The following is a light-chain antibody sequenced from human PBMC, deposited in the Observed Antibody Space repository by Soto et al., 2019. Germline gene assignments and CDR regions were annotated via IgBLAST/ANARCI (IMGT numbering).Light chain of an antibody. J-gene: IGKJ1*01. CDR2: DVS. CDR3: QQYDYSRT. V-gene: IGKV1-12*01. CDR1: QGVSSW. Sequence: DIQMTQSPSSVSASVGARVPITCRASQGVSSWLAWYQQKPGEAPKLLIYDVSNLETGVPSRFSGSGSGTEFSLTIRSLQPDDFASYYCQQYDYSRTFGQGTKVDIK.